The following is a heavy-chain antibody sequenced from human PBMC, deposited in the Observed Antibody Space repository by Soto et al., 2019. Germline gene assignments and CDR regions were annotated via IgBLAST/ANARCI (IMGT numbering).Heavy chain of an antibody. CDR3: ARDYYDSSGQTYYFDY. V-gene: IGHV3-30-3*01. D-gene: IGHD3-22*01. CDR2: ISYDGSNK. Sequence: GGSLRLSCAASGFTFSSYAMHWVRQAPGKGLEWVAVISYDGSNKYYADSVKGRFTISRDNSKKTLYLQMNSLKAEDTAVYYCARDYYDSSGQTYYFDYWGQGTLVTVSS. J-gene: IGHJ4*02. CDR1: GFTFSSYA.